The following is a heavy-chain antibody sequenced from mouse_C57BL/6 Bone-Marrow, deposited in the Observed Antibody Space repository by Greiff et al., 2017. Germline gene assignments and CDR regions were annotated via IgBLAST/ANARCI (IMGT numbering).Heavy chain of an antibody. CDR3: ASSGDYYGSRYVDYAMDY. J-gene: IGHJ4*01. CDR1: GYTFTSYW. D-gene: IGHD1-1*01. V-gene: IGHV1-53*01. Sequence: QVQLQQPGTELVKPGASVKLSCKASGYTFTSYWMHWVKQRPGQGLEWIGNINPSNGGTNYNEKFKSKATLTVDKSSSTAYMQLRSLTSVDSAVYYCASSGDYYGSRYVDYAMDYWGQGTSVTVSS. CDR2: INPSNGGT.